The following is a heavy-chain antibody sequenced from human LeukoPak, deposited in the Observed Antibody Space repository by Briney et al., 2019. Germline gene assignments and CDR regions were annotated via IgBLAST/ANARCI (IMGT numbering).Heavy chain of an antibody. CDR3: AKDKGYSYGFGDY. CDR1: GFTFSSYA. J-gene: IGHJ4*02. Sequence: GSLRLSCAASGFTFSSYAMSWVRQAPGKGLEWVSGISGSGGSTYYADSVKGRFTISRDNSKNTLYLQMNSLRAEDTAVYYCAKDKGYSYGFGDYWGQGTLVTVSS. D-gene: IGHD5-18*01. V-gene: IGHV3-23*01. CDR2: ISGSGGST.